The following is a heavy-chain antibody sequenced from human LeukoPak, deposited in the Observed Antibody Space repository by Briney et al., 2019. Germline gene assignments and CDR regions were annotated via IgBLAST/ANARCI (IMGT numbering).Heavy chain of an antibody. CDR1: GYIFTSYW. CDR2: IYPGDSDT. CDR3: ARLYFDGDYGFDY. J-gene: IGHJ4*02. D-gene: IGHD4-17*01. Sequence: GESLKISCKGSGYIFTSYWIGRVRQTPGKGLEWMGMIYPGDSDTRYSPSFQGQVTISADKSISTAYLQWSSLKASDTAMYYCARLYFDGDYGFDYWGQGTLVTVSS. V-gene: IGHV5-51*01.